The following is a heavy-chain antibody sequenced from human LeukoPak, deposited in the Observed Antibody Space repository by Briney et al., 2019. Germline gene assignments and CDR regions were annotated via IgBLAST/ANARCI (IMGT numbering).Heavy chain of an antibody. Sequence: GGSLRLSCATSGFNFSDSRMTWVRQAPGKGLQWVANINRDGTEKHFLDSIEGRFTISSDNRKKSLYLQMSSLRPQDTAVYFCVRGDWYFESWGQGTLVTVSS. CDR1: GFNFSDSR. CDR3: VRGDWYFES. CDR2: INRDGTEK. V-gene: IGHV3-7*04. D-gene: IGHD2-21*01. J-gene: IGHJ4*02.